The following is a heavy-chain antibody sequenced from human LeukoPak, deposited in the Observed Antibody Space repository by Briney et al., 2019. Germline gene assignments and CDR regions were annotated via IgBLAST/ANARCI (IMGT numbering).Heavy chain of an antibody. CDR1: GGTFSTYA. CDR2: IIPILGIA. D-gene: IGHD3-3*01. J-gene: IGHJ4*02. CDR3: ARGFGVVPYYFDY. V-gene: IGHV1-69*04. Sequence: SVKVSCKASGGTFSTYAISWVRQAPGQGLEWMGRIIPILGIANYAQKFQGRVTITADKSTSTAYMELSSLRSEDTAVYYCARGFGVVPYYFDYWGQGTLVTVSS.